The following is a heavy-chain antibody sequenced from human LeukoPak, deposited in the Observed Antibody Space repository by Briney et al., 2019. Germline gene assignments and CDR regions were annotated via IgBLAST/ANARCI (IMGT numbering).Heavy chain of an antibody. J-gene: IGHJ3*02. V-gene: IGHV5-51*01. CDR2: IYPGDSDT. CDR3: ARQGRGSGEAFDI. Sequence: GESLKISCQGSGYSFTKFWIGWVRQMPGKGLEWMGIIYPGDSDTRYSPSFQGQVTISADKSISTAYLQWSSLKASDTAMYYCARQGRGSGEAFDIWGQGTMVTVSS. CDR1: GYSFTKFW. D-gene: IGHD3-10*01.